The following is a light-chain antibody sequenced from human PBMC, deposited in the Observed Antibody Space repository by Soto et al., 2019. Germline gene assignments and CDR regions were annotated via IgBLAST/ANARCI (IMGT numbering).Light chain of an antibody. CDR1: QSVSSGY. Sequence: EIVMTQSPGTLSLSPGERATLSCRGSQSVSSGYLAWYQQKPGQAPRLLIDGASSRATGIPDRFSGSGSGTDFTLTISRLEPDDFAVYYCQQYGRSPLTFGGGTKVDIK. CDR3: QQYGRSPLT. CDR2: GAS. J-gene: IGKJ4*01. V-gene: IGKV3-20*01.